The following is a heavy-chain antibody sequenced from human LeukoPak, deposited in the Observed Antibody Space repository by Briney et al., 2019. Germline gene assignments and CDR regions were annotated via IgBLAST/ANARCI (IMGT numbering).Heavy chain of an antibody. CDR3: ARDPLADTVMVPYYYYGMDV. CDR2: IKQDGSEK. CDR1: GFTFSSYW. V-gene: IGHV3-7*01. Sequence: GGSLRLSCAASGFTFSSYWMSWVRQAPGKGLEWVANIKQDGSEKYYVDSVKGRFTISRDNAKNSLYLQMNSLRAEDTAVYYCARDPLADTVMVPYYYYGMDVWGQGTTVTVSS. D-gene: IGHD5-18*01. J-gene: IGHJ6*02.